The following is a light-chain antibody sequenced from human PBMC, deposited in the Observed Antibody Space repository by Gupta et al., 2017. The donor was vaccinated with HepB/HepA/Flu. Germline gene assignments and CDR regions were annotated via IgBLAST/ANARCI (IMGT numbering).Light chain of an antibody. CDR1: ESLLDSNGKTY. V-gene: IGKV2D-29*01. CDR3: NQGIQDGWT. Sequence: IVMTQTPLSLSVTPGQPASISCKSSESLLDSNGKTYLYWYLQKAGQPPQLLIYEGSNRVAGVPDRFSGSGSGRDFTLKISRVEAEDVGTYYCNQGIQDGWTFGEGTKVEI. J-gene: IGKJ1*01. CDR2: EGS.